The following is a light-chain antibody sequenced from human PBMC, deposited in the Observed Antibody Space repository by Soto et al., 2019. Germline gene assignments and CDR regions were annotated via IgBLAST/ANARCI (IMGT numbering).Light chain of an antibody. J-gene: IGLJ3*02. CDR3: QTWGSGIVV. Sequence: QSVLTQSPSASASLGASVRLTCTLSSGHNNYAIAWHQQQPQKGPRYLMKLNSDGSHFKGDGIPDRFSGSSSGAERYLTISSLQSEDEADYYCQTWGSGIVVFGGGTKLTVL. CDR2: LNSDGSH. CDR1: SGHNNYA. V-gene: IGLV4-69*01.